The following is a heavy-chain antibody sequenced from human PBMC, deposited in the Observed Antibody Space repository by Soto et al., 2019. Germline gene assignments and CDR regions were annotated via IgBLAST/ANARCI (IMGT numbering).Heavy chain of an antibody. J-gene: IGHJ4*02. Sequence: GGSLRLSCAASGFTFSSYAMSWVRQAPGKGLEWVSAISGSGGSTYYADSVKGRFTISRDNSKNTLYLQMNSLTAEDTAVYYWAEVPYYYNSSGYYNYWGQGTRFTVSS. CDR3: AEVPYYYNSSGYYNY. CDR1: GFTFSSYA. V-gene: IGHV3-23*01. CDR2: ISGSGGST. D-gene: IGHD3-22*01.